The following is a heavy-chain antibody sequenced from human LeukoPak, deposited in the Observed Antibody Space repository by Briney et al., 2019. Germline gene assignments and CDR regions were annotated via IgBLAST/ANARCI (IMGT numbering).Heavy chain of an antibody. Sequence: SETLSLTCTVSGGSISSYYWSWIRQPPGKGLEWIGYIYYNGNTNYNPSLKSRVTISVDTSKNQFSLKLTSVTAADTAVYYCARTPISAAGILDYWGQGTLVTVSS. CDR3: ARTPISAAGILDY. CDR2: IYYNGNT. D-gene: IGHD6-13*01. J-gene: IGHJ4*02. V-gene: IGHV4-59*01. CDR1: GGSISSYY.